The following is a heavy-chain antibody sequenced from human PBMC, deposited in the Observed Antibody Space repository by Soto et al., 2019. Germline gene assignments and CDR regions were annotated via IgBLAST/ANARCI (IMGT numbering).Heavy chain of an antibody. Sequence: ASVKVSCKASGYTFTSYGISWVRQAPGQGLEWMGWISAYNGNTNYAQKLQGRVTMTTDTSTSTAYTELRSLRSDDTAVYYCARDVGSGPSADILVVPAAKRYYYYMDVWGKGTTVTVSS. J-gene: IGHJ6*03. CDR1: GYTFTSYG. D-gene: IGHD2-2*01. V-gene: IGHV1-18*01. CDR3: ARDVGSGPSADILVVPAAKRYYYYMDV. CDR2: ISAYNGNT.